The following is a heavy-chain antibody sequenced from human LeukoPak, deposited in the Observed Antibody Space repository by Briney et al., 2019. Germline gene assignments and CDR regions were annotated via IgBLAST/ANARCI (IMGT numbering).Heavy chain of an antibody. CDR3: ARELGYCSSTSCYNYYYGMDV. CDR2: ISSSGSTI. J-gene: IGHJ6*02. CDR1: GFTFSDYY. D-gene: IGHD2-2*02. Sequence: GGSQRLSCAASGFTFSDYYMSWIRQAPGKGLEWVSYISSSGSTIYYADSVKGRFTISRDNAKNSLYLQMNSLRAEDTAVYYCARELGYCSSTSCYNYYYGMDVWGQGTTVTVSS. V-gene: IGHV3-11*01.